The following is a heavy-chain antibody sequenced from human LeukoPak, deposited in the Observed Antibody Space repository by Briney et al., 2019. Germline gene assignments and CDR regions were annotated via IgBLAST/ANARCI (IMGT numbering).Heavy chain of an antibody. Sequence: ASVKVSCKASGYTFISYGITWVRQAPGQGLEWLGWISAYNGNIDYAQKLQGRVTLTTDTSTSTAYMEVRSLRSDDTAVYYCARTYYYDSSGYTPNYYFDYWGQGTLVTVSS. V-gene: IGHV1-18*01. CDR2: ISAYNGNI. J-gene: IGHJ4*02. CDR3: ARTYYYDSSGYTPNYYFDY. D-gene: IGHD3-22*01. CDR1: GYTFISYG.